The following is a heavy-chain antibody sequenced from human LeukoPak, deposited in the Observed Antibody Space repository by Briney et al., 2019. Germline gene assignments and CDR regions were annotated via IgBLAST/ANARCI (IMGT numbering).Heavy chain of an antibody. CDR3: AREAYDSGSFRTDYYYMDV. J-gene: IGHJ6*03. CDR2: ISPNSGGT. V-gene: IGHV1-2*02. CDR1: GYTFTGYY. D-gene: IGHD3-10*01. Sequence: GASVQVSCKASGYTFTGYYMHWVRQAPGQGLEWMGWISPNSGGTNYAQNQGRVTMTRDTSINTAYMELSRLRSDDTAVYYCAREAYDSGSFRTDYYYMDVWGKGTTVTISS.